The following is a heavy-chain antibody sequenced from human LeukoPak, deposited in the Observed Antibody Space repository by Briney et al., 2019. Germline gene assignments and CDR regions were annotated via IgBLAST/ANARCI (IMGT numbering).Heavy chain of an antibody. V-gene: IGHV3-9*01. CDR1: GFTFDDYA. Sequence: GGSLRLSCAASGFTFDDYAMHWVRQAPGKGLEWVSGISWNSGSIGYADSVKGRFTISRDNAKNSLYLQMNSLRAEDTALYYCAKDLANTAMANYYYYYGMDVWGQGTTVTVSS. D-gene: IGHD5-18*01. CDR3: AKDLANTAMANYYYYYGMDV. J-gene: IGHJ6*02. CDR2: ISWNSGSI.